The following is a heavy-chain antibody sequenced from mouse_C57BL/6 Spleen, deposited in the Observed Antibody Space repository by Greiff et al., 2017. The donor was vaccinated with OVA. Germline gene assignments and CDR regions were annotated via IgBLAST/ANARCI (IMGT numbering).Heavy chain of an antibody. J-gene: IGHJ3*01. Sequence: QVQLQQSGAELVRPGASVTLSCKASGYTFTDYEMHWVKQTPVHGLEWIGAIDPETGGTAYNQKFKGKAILTADKSSSTAYMELRSLTSEDSAVYYCTRDGNSPWFAYCGQGTLVTVSA. D-gene: IGHD2-1*01. CDR3: TRDGNSPWFAY. V-gene: IGHV1-15*01. CDR2: IDPETGGT. CDR1: GYTFTDYE.